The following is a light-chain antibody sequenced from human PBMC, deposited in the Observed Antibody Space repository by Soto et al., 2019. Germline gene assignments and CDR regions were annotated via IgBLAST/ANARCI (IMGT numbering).Light chain of an antibody. J-gene: IGLJ1*01. CDR3: SSYTSSSTRV. CDR2: DVS. CDR1: SSDVGGYNY. V-gene: IGLV2-14*03. Sequence: LTQPASVSGSPGHSITISCTGTSSDVGGYNYVSWYQQHPGKAPKLMIYDVSNRPSGVSNRFSGSKSGNTASLTISGLQTEDEADYYCSSYTSSSTRVFGTGTKVTVL.